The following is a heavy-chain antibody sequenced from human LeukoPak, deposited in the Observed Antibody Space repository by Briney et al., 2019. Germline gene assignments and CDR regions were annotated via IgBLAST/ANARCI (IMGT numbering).Heavy chain of an antibody. CDR1: GFTLSSYS. CDR3: ARDQQYSSGCRDY. V-gene: IGHV3-21*01. Sequence: GGSLRLSCAPSGFTLSSYSMNWVRQAPGKGLEWVSSISSSSSYIYYADSVKGRLTISRDNAKNSLYLQMNSLRAEDTAVYYCARDQQYSSGCRDYWGQGTLVTVST. CDR2: ISSSSSYI. J-gene: IGHJ4*02. D-gene: IGHD6-19*01.